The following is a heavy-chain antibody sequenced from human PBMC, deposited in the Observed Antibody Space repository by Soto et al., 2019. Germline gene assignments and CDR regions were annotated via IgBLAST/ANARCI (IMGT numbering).Heavy chain of an antibody. V-gene: IGHV1-69*13. CDR1: GGTFSSYA. CDR2: IIPIFGTA. J-gene: IGHJ6*02. Sequence: SVKVSCKASGGTFSSYAISWVRQAPGQGLEWMGGIIPIFGTANYAQKFQGRVTITADESTSTAYMELSSLRSEDTAVYYCARDVGANVGKNEYYYYGMDVWGQGTTVTVSS. CDR3: ARDVGANVGKNEYYYYGMDV. D-gene: IGHD1-26*01.